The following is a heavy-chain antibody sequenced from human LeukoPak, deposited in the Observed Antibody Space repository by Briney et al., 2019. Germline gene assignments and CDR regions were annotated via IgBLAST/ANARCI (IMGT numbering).Heavy chain of an antibody. CDR1: GYSISSGYY. V-gene: IGHV3-7*01. Sequence: ETLSLTCTVSGYSISSGYYRGWIRQPPGKGLEWVAYIKQDVTEKYYVDSVKGRFSISRDNAKNSLYLQMNSLRAEDTAVYYCAELGITMIGGVWGKGTTVTISS. CDR3: AELGITMIGGV. J-gene: IGHJ6*04. D-gene: IGHD3-10*02. CDR2: IKQDVTEK.